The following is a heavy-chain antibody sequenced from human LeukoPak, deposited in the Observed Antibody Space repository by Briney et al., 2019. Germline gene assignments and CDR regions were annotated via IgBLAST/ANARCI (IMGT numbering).Heavy chain of an antibody. CDR3: AREWGDYGDYDWGVFDY. Sequence: ASVTVSCTASGYTFTSYAMHWVRQAPGQRLEWMGRINAGNGNTKYSQKFQGRVTITRDTSASTAYMELSSLRSEDTAVYYCAREWGDYGDYDWGVFDYWGQGTLVTVSS. D-gene: IGHD4-17*01. J-gene: IGHJ4*02. CDR2: INAGNGNT. CDR1: GYTFTSYA. V-gene: IGHV1-3*01.